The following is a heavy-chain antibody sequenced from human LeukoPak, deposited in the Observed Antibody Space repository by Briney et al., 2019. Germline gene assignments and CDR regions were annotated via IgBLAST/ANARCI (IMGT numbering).Heavy chain of an antibody. D-gene: IGHD6-13*01. CDR2: ISSSSSDT. J-gene: IGHJ4*02. Sequence: PGGSLRLSCAASGFSFSDYHMSWIRQAPGKGLEWISYISSSSSDTNYADSVKGRLTISRDNANNSLYLQMDSLRVEDTAVYYCASGITAAVWGQGTLVTVSS. CDR1: GFSFSDYH. CDR3: ASGITAAV. V-gene: IGHV3-11*06.